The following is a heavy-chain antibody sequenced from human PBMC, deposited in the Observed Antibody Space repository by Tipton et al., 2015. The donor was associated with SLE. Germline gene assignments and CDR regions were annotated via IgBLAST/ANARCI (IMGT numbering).Heavy chain of an antibody. CDR2: IYYSGST. Sequence: TLSLTCTVSGGSISSGGYYWSWIRQHPGKGLEWIGYIYYSGSTYYNPTLKRRVTISVDTSKNQFSLQLGSVTAADTAVYYCTRSVIVVVVAATTAFDIWGQGTMVTVSS. CDR1: GGSISSGGYY. D-gene: IGHD2-15*01. J-gene: IGHJ3*02. V-gene: IGHV4-31*03. CDR3: TRSVIVVVVAATTAFDI.